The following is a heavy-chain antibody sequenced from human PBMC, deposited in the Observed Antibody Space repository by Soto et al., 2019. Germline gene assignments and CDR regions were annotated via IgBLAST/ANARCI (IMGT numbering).Heavy chain of an antibody. CDR2: IYFTGTT. CDR1: GHSLSSGGYY. V-gene: IGHV4-31*03. Sequence: SETLSLTCTVSGHSLSSGGYYWSWIRQHPGKGLEWVGYIYFTGTTLYNPSLKSRLAISVDTSMNQFSLKLTSVTAADTAVYYCARDWGSSGWPNWGQGVLVTVSS. D-gene: IGHD6-19*01. CDR3: ARDWGSSGWPN. J-gene: IGHJ4*02.